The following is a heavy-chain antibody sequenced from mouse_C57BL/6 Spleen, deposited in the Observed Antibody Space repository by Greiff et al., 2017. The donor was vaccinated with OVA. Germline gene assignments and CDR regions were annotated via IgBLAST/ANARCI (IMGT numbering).Heavy chain of an antibody. D-gene: IGHD3-3*01. CDR3: ARERGGTGDD. CDR2: ISAGGSYT. CDR1: GFTFSSYA. J-gene: IGHJ2*01. Sequence: EVKLVESGGGLVKPGGSLKLSCAASGFTFSSYAMSWVRQTPEKRLEWVATISAGGSYTYYPDNVKGRFTITRDNAKNTRNLQMSHLKSEDTAMYYCARERGGTGDDWGQGTTLTVSS. V-gene: IGHV5-4*01.